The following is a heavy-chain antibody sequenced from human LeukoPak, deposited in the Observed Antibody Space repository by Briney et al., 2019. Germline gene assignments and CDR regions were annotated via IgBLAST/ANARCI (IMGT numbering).Heavy chain of an antibody. D-gene: IGHD3-22*01. V-gene: IGHV3-21*04. J-gene: IGHJ3*02. CDR1: GFTFSNYS. Sequence: GGSLRLSCAASGFTFSNYSMNWVRQAPGKGLEWVSSISSSSSYIDYADSVKGRFTVSRDNAKNSLYLQMNSLRAEDTAVYYCARDMIVVVQWAHPSAFDIWGQGTMVTVSS. CDR3: ARDMIVVVQWAHPSAFDI. CDR2: ISSSSSYI.